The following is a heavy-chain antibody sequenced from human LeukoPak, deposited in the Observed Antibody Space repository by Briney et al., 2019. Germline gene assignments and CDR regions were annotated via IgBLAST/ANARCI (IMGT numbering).Heavy chain of an antibody. Sequence: PGGSLRLSCAASGFTFSSYWMSWVRQAPGKGLEWVANIKQDRSEDNYVDSVKGRFTISRDNSKNTLYVQMNSLRAEDTAVYYCAKDSLTDIDYWGQGTLVTVSS. CDR2: IKQDRSED. CDR1: GFTFSSYW. J-gene: IGHJ4*02. D-gene: IGHD3-9*01. CDR3: AKDSLTDIDY. V-gene: IGHV3-7*01.